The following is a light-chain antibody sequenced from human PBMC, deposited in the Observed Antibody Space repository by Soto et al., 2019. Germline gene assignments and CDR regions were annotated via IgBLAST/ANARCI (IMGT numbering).Light chain of an antibody. V-gene: IGKV1-39*01. CDR2: AAS. J-gene: IGKJ4*01. CDR1: QSISNH. CDR3: QLSYSTPLT. Sequence: EIQCRQSPSSLSASVEDVVIITCRASQSISNHLNWYQPKPGKAPNLLIYAASSLHSGVPPRFSGSGSGTDLTLTLSSLQPDDFATYYCQLSYSTPLTSGGGTKVHIK.